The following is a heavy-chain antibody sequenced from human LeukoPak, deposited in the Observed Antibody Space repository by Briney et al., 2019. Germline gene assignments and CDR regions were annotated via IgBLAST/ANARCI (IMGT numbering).Heavy chain of an antibody. V-gene: IGHV3-23*01. D-gene: IGHD2-15*01. CDR1: GFTFSSYA. CDR2: ISGSGGST. Sequence: PGGSLRLSCAASGFTFSSYAMSWVRQAPGKGLEWVSAISGSGGSTYYADSVKGRFTISRDNSKNTLYLQMNSLRAEDAAVYYCAKDFRGRYCSGGSCSGYDAFDIWGQGTIVTVSS. J-gene: IGHJ3*02. CDR3: AKDFRGRYCSGGSCSGYDAFDI.